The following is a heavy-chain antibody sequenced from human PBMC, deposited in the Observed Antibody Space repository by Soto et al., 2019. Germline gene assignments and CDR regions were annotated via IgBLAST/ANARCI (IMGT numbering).Heavy chain of an antibody. Sequence: QVQLVESGGGVVQPGRSLRLSCAASGFTFSSYGMHWVRQAPGKGLEWVAVISYDGSNKYYADSVKGRFTISRDNSKNTLYLQMNSLRAEDTAVYYCARDDLYCSSTSCYSSYYYYYYRDVWGKGTTVTLSS. D-gene: IGHD2-2*01. CDR2: ISYDGSNK. CDR3: ARDDLYCSSTSCYSSYYYYYYRDV. V-gene: IGHV3-30*03. CDR1: GFTFSSYG. J-gene: IGHJ6*03.